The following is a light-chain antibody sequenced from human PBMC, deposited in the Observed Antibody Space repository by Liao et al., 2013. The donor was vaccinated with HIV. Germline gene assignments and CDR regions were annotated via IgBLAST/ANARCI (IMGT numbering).Light chain of an antibody. CDR1: NIGSKS. J-gene: IGLJ2*01. Sequence: SYELTQPPSVSVAPGKTARITCGGNNIGSKSVHWYQQKPGQAPVLVIYYDNDRPSGIPERFSGSNSGNTATLTISRVEAGDEAHYYCQVWDRASDSVVFGGGTTLTVV. V-gene: IGLV3-21*01. CDR3: QVWDRASDSVV. CDR2: YDN.